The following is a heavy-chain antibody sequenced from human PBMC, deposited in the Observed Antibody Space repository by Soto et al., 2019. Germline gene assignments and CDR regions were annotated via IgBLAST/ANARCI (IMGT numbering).Heavy chain of an antibody. D-gene: IGHD1-1*01. V-gene: IGHV1-18*01. CDR1: GYNFFNYG. J-gene: IGHJ1*01. CDR3: ARGRTESSIGPLLV. Sequence: QIQLVQSGAEVKKPGASVKVSCKASGYNFFNYGVSWVRQAPGQGLEWMGWVSPKMGSTDYARKDQGRVTMTTDISPSTAYMELRGLRSDDTAVYFCARGRTESSIGPLLVWGQGTLVSVSS. CDR2: VSPKMGST.